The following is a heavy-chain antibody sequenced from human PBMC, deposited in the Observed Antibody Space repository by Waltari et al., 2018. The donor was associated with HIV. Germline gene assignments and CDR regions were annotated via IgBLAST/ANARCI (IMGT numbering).Heavy chain of an antibody. CDR1: GFTVSSNY. V-gene: IGHV3-53*02. D-gene: IGHD3-22*01. Sequence: EVQLVETGGGLIQPGGSLRLSCAASGFTVSSNYMSWVRQAPGKGLEWVSVIYSGGSTYYADSVKGRFTISRDNYKNTLYLQMNSLRAEDTAVYYCARGRDYYDSSGYPFDYWGQGTLVTVSS. J-gene: IGHJ4*02. CDR3: ARGRDYYDSSGYPFDY. CDR2: IYSGGST.